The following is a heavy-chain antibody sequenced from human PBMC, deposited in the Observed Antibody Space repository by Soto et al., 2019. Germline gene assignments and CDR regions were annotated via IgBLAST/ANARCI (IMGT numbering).Heavy chain of an antibody. D-gene: IGHD3-16*01. J-gene: IGHJ4*02. CDR1: GFTFSSYW. CDR2: INGDGSST. CDR3: ARDSLGSRWPPPFDY. Sequence: EVQLVESGGDLVQPGGSLRLSCAASGFTFSSYWMHWVRQAPGKGLVWVSRINGDGSSTSYADSVEGRLTISRDNAKNPVYLQMNSLGAEGTAVYYCARDSLGSRWPPPFDYWGQGTLVTVSS. V-gene: IGHV3-74*01.